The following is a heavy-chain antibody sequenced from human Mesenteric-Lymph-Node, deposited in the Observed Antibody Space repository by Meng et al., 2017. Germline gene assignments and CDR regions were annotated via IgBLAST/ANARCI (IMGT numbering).Heavy chain of an antibody. CDR2: IHDSGST. J-gene: IGHJ4*02. Sequence: QVQLQESGPGLVKPSQTLSLTCTVSGDSISSDYFWSWIRQPPGKGLEWIGYIHDSGSTYYNPSLKSRVTISADTSKNQFSLKLSSVTAADTAVYYCASHLGGWGQGTLVTVSS. D-gene: IGHD2-15*01. CDR1: GDSISSDYF. V-gene: IGHV4-30-4*01. CDR3: ASHLGG.